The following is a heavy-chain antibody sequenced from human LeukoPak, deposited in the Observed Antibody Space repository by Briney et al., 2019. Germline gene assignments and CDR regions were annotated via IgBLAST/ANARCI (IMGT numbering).Heavy chain of an antibody. J-gene: IGHJ4*02. CDR1: GYTFTDYH. CDR3: ARDRGGGNWVY. Sequence: ASVKVSCKASGYTFTDYHIHWMRQAPGQGLEWMGWLNPSSGGTSYAQKFQGRVTMTRDTSFSTAYMELSRLRSDDTAVYYCARDRGGGNWVYWGQGTLVTVSS. V-gene: IGHV1-2*02. CDR2: LNPSSGGT. D-gene: IGHD2-15*01.